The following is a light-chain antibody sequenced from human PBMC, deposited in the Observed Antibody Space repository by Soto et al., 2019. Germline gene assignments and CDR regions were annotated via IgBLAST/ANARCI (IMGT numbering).Light chain of an antibody. CDR3: VSWDSSLSAYV. CDR1: SSTIWGHS. V-gene: IGLV1-51*01. Sequence: QSVLTQPPSVSAAPGQNVTIACSGSSSTIWGHSVSWYKQLTRTAPKLPIHDDNQRPSGISERFSGSPSTTSSTLGITGFQTGDEADYYCVSWDSSLSAYVVGSGT. CDR2: DDN. J-gene: IGLJ1*01.